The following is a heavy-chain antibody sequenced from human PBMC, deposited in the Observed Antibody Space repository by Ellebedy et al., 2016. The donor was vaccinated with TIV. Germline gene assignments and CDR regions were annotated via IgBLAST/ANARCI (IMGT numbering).Heavy chain of an antibody. V-gene: IGHV3-23*01. CDR3: VRGKSGTFIHHAFDY. J-gene: IGHJ4*02. D-gene: IGHD3-16*01. CDR1: GFTFSNYA. Sequence: GESLKISCAASGFTFSNYAMSWVRQAPGKGLEWVSGFGVSGDTTYYADSVKGRSTVSRDNSKNTLYLQMSSLRADDTAIYYCVRGKSGTFIHHAFDYWGQGTLLTVSS. CDR2: FGVSGDTT.